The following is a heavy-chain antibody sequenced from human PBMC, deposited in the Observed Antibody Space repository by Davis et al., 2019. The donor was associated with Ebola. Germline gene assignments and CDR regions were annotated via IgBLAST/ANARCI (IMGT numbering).Heavy chain of an antibody. CDR3: ARDKDYGDYSYWYFDL. CDR2: ISSYGSRT. J-gene: IGHJ2*01. Sequence: PGGSLRLSCAASGFTFSSYWMHWVRQAPGKGLVWVSRISSYGSRTDYADSVKGRFTISRDNARNTLYLQINSLRAEDSAVYYCARDKDYGDYSYWYFDLWGRGTLVTVSS. D-gene: IGHD4-17*01. CDR1: GFTFSSYW. V-gene: IGHV3-74*01.